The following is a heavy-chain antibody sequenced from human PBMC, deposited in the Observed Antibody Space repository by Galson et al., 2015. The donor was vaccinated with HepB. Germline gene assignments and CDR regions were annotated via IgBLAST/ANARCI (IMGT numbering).Heavy chain of an antibody. V-gene: IGHV1-18*04. CDR1: GYTFTSNG. CDR3: ARDRDYRFDY. Sequence: SVKVSCKASGYTFTSNGISWVRQTPRQGLEWLGWISAHGGNTKYAQKYQGRITLTRDTSTSTAYVELRSLGSDDTAVYYCARDRDYRFDYWGQGTLVTVSS. D-gene: IGHD4/OR15-4a*01. CDR2: ISAHGGNT. J-gene: IGHJ4*02.